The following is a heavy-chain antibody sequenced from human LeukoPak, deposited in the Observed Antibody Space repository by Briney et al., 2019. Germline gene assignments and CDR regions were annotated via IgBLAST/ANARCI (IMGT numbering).Heavy chain of an antibody. CDR1: GFTFSSYG. J-gene: IGHJ4*02. CDR2: ISYDGSNK. CDR3: AKAGMATITFHLHFDY. D-gene: IGHD5-24*01. V-gene: IGHV3-30*18. Sequence: PGGSLRLSCAASGFTFSSYGMHWVRQAPGKGLEWVAVISYDGSNKYFADSVKGRFTISRDNSKNTLYLQMNSLRAEDTAVYYCAKAGMATITFHLHFDYWGQGTLVTVSS.